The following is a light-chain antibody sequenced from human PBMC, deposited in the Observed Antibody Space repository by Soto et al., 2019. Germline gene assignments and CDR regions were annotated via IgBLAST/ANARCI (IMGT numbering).Light chain of an antibody. CDR2: DTN. V-gene: IGLV1-51*01. J-gene: IGLJ3*02. CDR3: AVYDDTLSAGKVM. CDR1: RSNIGGNY. Sequence: QSVLTQPPSVSAAPGQKVTTSCSGSRSNIGGNYVSWYQQFPGSAPKLLIYDTNKKFSGIPDRFFGSKSGTSASLGINGLQTEDEATYFCAVYDDTLSAGKVMFGGGTKVTVL.